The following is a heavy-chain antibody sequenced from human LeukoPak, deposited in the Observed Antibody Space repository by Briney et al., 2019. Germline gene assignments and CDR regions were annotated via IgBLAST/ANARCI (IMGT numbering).Heavy chain of an antibody. CDR2: ISYDGSNK. J-gene: IGHJ4*02. V-gene: IGHV3-30-3*01. Sequence: PGGSLRLSCAASGFTFSSYAMHWVRQAPGKGLEWVAVISYDGSNKYYADSVKGRFTISRDNSKNTLYLQMNSLRAEDTAVYYCARVHRGYSYGRLDYWGQGTLVTVSS. CDR3: ARVHRGYSYGRLDY. D-gene: IGHD5-18*01. CDR1: GFTFSSYA.